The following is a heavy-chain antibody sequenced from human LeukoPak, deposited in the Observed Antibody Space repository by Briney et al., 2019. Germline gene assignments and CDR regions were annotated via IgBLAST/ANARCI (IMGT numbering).Heavy chain of an antibody. CDR2: INPNSGGT. V-gene: IGHV1-2*02. CDR3: ARDWLLSSGLDY. Sequence: ASVTVSFKASGYTFTSYYMHWVRQAPGQGLEWMGWINPNSGGTNYAQKFQGRVTMTRDTSISTAYMELSRLRSDDTAVYYCARDWLLSSGLDYWGQGTPVTVSS. J-gene: IGHJ4*02. CDR1: GYTFTSYY. D-gene: IGHD6-19*01.